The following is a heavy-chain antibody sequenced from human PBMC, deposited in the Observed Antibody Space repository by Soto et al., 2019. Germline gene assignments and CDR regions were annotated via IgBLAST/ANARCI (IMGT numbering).Heavy chain of an antibody. J-gene: IGHJ4*02. CDR3: ARVGCSSTSCSFDY. Sequence: EVQLVESGGGLVQPGGSLRLSCAGSGFTFSSYWMSWVRQAPGKGLEWVANIKQDGSEKYYVDSVKGRFTISRDNAKNSLYLQMNSLRAEDTAVYYCARVGCSSTSCSFDYWGQGTLVTVSS. V-gene: IGHV3-7*03. CDR2: IKQDGSEK. CDR1: GFTFSSYW. D-gene: IGHD2-2*01.